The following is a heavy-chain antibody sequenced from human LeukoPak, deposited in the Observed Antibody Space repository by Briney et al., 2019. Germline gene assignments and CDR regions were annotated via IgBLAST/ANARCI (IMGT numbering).Heavy chain of an antibody. CDR1: GFTFDDYA. J-gene: IGHJ4*02. V-gene: IGHV3-9*01. CDR3: AKDMGARRDGYNYDTFDY. D-gene: IGHD5-24*01. Sequence: PGRSLRLSCAASGFTFDDYAMHWVRQAPGKGLEWVSGISWNSGSIGYADSVKGRFTISRDNAKNSLYLQMNSLRAEDTALYYCAKDMGARRDGYNYDTFDYWGQGTLVTVSS. CDR2: ISWNSGSI.